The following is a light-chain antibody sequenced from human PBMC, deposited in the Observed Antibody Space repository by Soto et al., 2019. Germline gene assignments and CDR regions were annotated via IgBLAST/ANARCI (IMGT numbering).Light chain of an antibody. CDR2: DVS. CDR3: ASYTSRSTLV. V-gene: IGLV2-14*03. J-gene: IGLJ1*01. Sequence: QSALTQPASVSGSPGQSITISCTGSSSDFGGYDFVSWYQHHPGKAPRLMIFDVSNRPSAVSNRFSGSKSGNTASLTISGLQAEDEGDYYCASYTSRSTLVFGTGTKVTVL. CDR1: SSDFGGYDF.